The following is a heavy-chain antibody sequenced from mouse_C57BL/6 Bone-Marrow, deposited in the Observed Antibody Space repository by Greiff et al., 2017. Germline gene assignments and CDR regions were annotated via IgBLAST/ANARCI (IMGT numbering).Heavy chain of an antibody. CDR1: GYTFTSYW. CDR2: IDPSDSYT. CDR3: AKVGGKEGFDY. V-gene: IGHV1-69*01. D-gene: IGHD1-3*01. Sequence: VQLQQPGAELVMPGASVKLSCKASGYTFTSYWMHWVKQRPGQGLEWIGEIDPSDSYTNYNQKFKGKSTMTVDKSSSTAYMQLSSLTTEDSAVYYCAKVGGKEGFDYWGRGTTLTVSS. J-gene: IGHJ2*01.